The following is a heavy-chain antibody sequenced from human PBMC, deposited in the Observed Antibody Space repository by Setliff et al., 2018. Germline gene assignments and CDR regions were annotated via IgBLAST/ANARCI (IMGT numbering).Heavy chain of an antibody. D-gene: IGHD1-26*01. CDR3: ARGVGATEYYYMDV. CDR2: IRSKAYNEAI. J-gene: IGHJ6*03. V-gene: IGHV3-49*04. Sequence: PGGSLRLSCLGSGFTFGDYAVSWVRQAPGKGLEWVGFIRSKAYNEAIEYAASVRGRFTISRDNAKNSLYLQMNSLRAEDTALYYCARGVGATEYYYMDVWGKGTTVTVSS. CDR1: GFTFGDYA.